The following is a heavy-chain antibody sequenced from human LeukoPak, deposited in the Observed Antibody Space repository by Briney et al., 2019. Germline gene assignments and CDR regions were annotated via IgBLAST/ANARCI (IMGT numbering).Heavy chain of an antibody. Sequence: GGSLRLSCAASGFTFSLYAMSWVRQAPGKGLEWVSAISGSGGSTYYADSVKGRFTISRDNSKTTLYLQMNSLRAEDTAVYYCAKDLAVGATSQTFDYWGQGTPVTVSS. D-gene: IGHD1-26*01. V-gene: IGHV3-23*01. J-gene: IGHJ4*02. CDR2: ISGSGGST. CDR1: GFTFSLYA. CDR3: AKDLAVGATSQTFDY.